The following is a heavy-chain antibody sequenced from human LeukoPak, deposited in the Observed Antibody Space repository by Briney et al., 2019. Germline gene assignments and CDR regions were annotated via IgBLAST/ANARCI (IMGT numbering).Heavy chain of an antibody. CDR2: IIGSGGST. CDR3: AKPLGYYYDSSGYPY. CDR1: GFTSSSYA. J-gene: IGHJ4*02. V-gene: IGHV3-23*01. Sequence: GGSLRLSCAASGFTSSSYAMSWVRQAPGKGLGWVSAIIGSGGSTYYADSVKGRCTISRENSKNTLYLQMNSLRAEDTAVYYCAKPLGYYYDSSGYPYWGQGTLVTVSS. D-gene: IGHD3-22*01.